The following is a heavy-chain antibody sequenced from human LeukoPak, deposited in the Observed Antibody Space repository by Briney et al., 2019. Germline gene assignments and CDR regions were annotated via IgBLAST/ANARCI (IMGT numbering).Heavy chain of an antibody. J-gene: IGHJ4*02. CDR3: AKDVLRFLEWLSRFDY. D-gene: IGHD3-3*01. CDR1: GFTFSSYA. V-gene: IGHV3-23*01. CDR2: ISGSGGST. Sequence: PGGSLRLSCAASGFTFSSYAMSWVRQAPGKGLEWISCISGSGGSTNYADSVKGRFTISRDNSKNTLYLQMNSLRAEDTAVYYCAKDVLRFLEWLSRFDYWGQGTLVTVSS.